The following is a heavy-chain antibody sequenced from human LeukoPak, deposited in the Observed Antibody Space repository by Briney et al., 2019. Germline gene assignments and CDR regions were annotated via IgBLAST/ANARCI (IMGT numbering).Heavy chain of an antibody. CDR2: IKQDGSEK. J-gene: IGHJ3*02. CDR1: GITLSTYW. D-gene: IGHD2-15*01. Sequence: PGGSLRLSCAASGITLSTYWMSWVRQAPGKGLEWVANIKQDGSEKNYVDSVKGRFTISRDNAKNSLYLQMNRLRAEDTALYYCARGGLYWHIWGQGTMVTVSS. CDR3: ARGGLYWHI. V-gene: IGHV3-7*04.